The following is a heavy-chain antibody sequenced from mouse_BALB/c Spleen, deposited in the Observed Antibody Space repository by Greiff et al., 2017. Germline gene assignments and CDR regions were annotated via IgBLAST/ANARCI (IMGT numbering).Heavy chain of an antibody. J-gene: IGHJ4*01. CDR3: ARDGYYAMDY. V-gene: IGHV5-17*02. CDR1: GFTFSSFG. D-gene: IGHD2-3*01. CDR2: ISSGSSTI. Sequence: EVKLVESGGGLVQPGGSRKLSCAASGFTFSSFGMHWVRQAPEKGLEWVAYISSGSSTIYYADTVKGRFTISRDNPKNTLFLQMTSLRSEDTAMYYCARDGYYAMDYWGQGTSVTDSS.